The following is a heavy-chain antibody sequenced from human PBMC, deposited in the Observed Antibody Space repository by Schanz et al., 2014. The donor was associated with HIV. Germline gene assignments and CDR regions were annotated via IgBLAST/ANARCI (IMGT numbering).Heavy chain of an antibody. CDR3: ATTLYPYTSSSDYYYGMDV. Sequence: QEQVVESGGGVVQPGRSLRLACAASGFTFSSYAMHWVRQAPGTGLEWVAVIWYDGSNKYYADSVKGRFTISRDNSRKTLYLQMNSLRAEDTALYYCATTLYPYTSSSDYYYGMDVWGQGTTVTVSS. CDR2: IWYDGSNK. D-gene: IGHD6-6*01. J-gene: IGHJ6*02. CDR1: GFTFSSYA. V-gene: IGHV3-33*01.